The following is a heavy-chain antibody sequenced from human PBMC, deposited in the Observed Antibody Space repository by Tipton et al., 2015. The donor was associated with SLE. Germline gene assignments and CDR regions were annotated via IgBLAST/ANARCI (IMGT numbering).Heavy chain of an antibody. CDR3: ARDAQGYCSGGSCYSLDF. D-gene: IGHD2-15*01. CDR1: GGSFRGYY. J-gene: IGHJ4*02. V-gene: IGHV4-34*01. CDR2: SDHTGNT. Sequence: TLSLTCAVYGGSFRGYYWTWIRQSPEKGLEWIGESDHTGNTNYNPSLKSRVTISVDTSKNQVSLKLNSVTAADTAVYYCARDAQGYCSGGSCYSLDFWGQGTLVSVSS.